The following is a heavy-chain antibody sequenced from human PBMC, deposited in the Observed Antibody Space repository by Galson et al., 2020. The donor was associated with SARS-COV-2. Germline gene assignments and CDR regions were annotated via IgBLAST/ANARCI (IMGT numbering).Heavy chain of an antibody. J-gene: IGHJ6*01. CDR2: IWFDGRNK. D-gene: IGHD2-21*01. CDR1: GFTFSTYG. CDR3: AKDIAGRGGYYYHG. V-gene: IGHV3-33*06. Sequence: QLGGSLRLSCAASGFTFSTYGMHWVRQAPGKGLEWVAVIWFDGRNKFYADSVKGRFAISKDNSKNTLYLQMSSLRAEDTAVYYCAKDIAGRGGYYYHG.